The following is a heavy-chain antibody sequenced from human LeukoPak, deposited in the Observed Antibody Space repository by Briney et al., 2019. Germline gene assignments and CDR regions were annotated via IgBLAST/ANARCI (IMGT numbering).Heavy chain of an antibody. Sequence: GGSLRLSCAASGIIFSSYYMNWVRQAPGKGLELVSYISTSGGTIYYADSVKGRFTISRDNAKNSLYLQMNSLRDEDTAVYYCARIYSGYSSNLVDYWGQGTLVTVSS. CDR3: ARIYSGYSSNLVDY. CDR2: ISTSGGTI. D-gene: IGHD5-12*01. J-gene: IGHJ4*02. V-gene: IGHV3-48*02. CDR1: GIIFSSYY.